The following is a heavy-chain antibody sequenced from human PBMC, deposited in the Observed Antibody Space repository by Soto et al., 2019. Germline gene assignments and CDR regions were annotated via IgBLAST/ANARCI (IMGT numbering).Heavy chain of an antibody. D-gene: IGHD3-16*02. J-gene: IGHJ6*02. V-gene: IGHV3-30-3*01. CDR1: GFTFSSYA. CDR3: ARSFGDYVWGSYRKRAEEGHMNV. Sequence: PGGSLRLSCAASGFTFSSYAMHWARQAPGKGLEWVAVISYDGSNKYYADSVKGRFTISRDNSKNTLYLQMNSLRAEDTAVYYCARSFGDYVWGSYRKRAEEGHMNVWGQGTTLTVSS. CDR2: ISYDGSNK.